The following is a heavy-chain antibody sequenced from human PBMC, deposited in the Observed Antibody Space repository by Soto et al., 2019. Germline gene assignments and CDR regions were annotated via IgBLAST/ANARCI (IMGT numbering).Heavy chain of an antibody. CDR1: GFTFSSYG. CDR2: IWYDGSNK. D-gene: IGHD4-17*01. Sequence: GESLKISCAASGFTFSSYGMHWVRQAPGKGLEWVAVIWYDGSNKYYADSVKGRFTISRDNSKNTLYLQMNSLRAEDTAVYYCAREDYGDSAEYFQHWGQGTLVTVSS. V-gene: IGHV3-33*01. CDR3: AREDYGDSAEYFQH. J-gene: IGHJ1*01.